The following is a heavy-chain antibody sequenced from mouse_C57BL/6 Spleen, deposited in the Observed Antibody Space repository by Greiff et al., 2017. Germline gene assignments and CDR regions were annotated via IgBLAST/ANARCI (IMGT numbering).Heavy chain of an antibody. J-gene: IGHJ2*01. CDR1: GYTFTSYW. D-gene: IGHD1-1*01. CDR3: ARWGSSFYFDY. CDR2: IDPSDSET. Sequence: QVQLQQPGAELVRPGSSVKLSCKASGYTFTSYWMHWVKQRPIQGLEWIGNIDPSDSETHYNQKFKDKATLTVDKSSSTAYMQLSSLTSEDSAVYYCARWGSSFYFDYWGQGTTLTVSS. V-gene: IGHV1-52*01.